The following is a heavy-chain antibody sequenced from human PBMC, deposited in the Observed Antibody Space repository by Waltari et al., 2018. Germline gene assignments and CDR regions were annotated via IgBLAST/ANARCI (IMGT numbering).Heavy chain of an antibody. J-gene: IGHJ4*02. CDR2: IKQDGSEK. Sequence: EVQLVESGGGLVQPGGSLRLSCAASGFTFSRYWMSWVRQAPGKGLEWVANIKQDGSEKYYVDSVKGRFTISRDNAKNSLYLQMNSLRAEDTAVYYCARYCSGGSCRFDYWGQGTLVTVSS. CDR1: GFTFSRYW. V-gene: IGHV3-7*01. CDR3: ARYCSGGSCRFDY. D-gene: IGHD2-15*01.